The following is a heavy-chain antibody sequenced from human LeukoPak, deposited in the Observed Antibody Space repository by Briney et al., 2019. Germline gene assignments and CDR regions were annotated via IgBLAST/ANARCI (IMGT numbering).Heavy chain of an antibody. CDR2: INHNGNVN. D-gene: IGHD3-16*01. V-gene: IGHV3-7*03. Sequence: GGSLRLSCAASGFTFSSYWMNWARQAPGKGLEWVASINHNGNVNYYVDSVKGRFTISRDNAKNSLYLQMSNMRAEDTAVYFCARGGGLDVWGQGATVTVSS. J-gene: IGHJ6*02. CDR3: ARGGGLDV. CDR1: GFTFSSYW.